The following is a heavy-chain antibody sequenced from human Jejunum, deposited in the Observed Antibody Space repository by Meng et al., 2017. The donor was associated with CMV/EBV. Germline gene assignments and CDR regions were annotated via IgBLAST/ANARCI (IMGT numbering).Heavy chain of an antibody. D-gene: IGHD1-26*01. J-gene: IGHJ4*02. CDR2: IRYDGNNE. CDR1: FPFSCYG. CDR3: AKDRNFITLGATVES. Sequence: FPFSCYGMPWVRQAPGKGLEWVAFIRYDGNNEYFGDSVRGRFTISSDNSKNTLYLQMNSLRVDDTAVYYCAKDRNFITLGATVESWGQGTLVTVSS. V-gene: IGHV3-30*02.